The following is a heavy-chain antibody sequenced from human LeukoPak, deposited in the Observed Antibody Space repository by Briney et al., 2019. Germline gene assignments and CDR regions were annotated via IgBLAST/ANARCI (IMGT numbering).Heavy chain of an antibody. J-gene: IGHJ4*02. Sequence: GESLKISCKGSGYSFTSYWIGWVRQMPGKGLEWMGIIYPGYSYTRYSTSFQGQVAISADKSIKTPYLQWSSQKASDTPMYYCASSCAVTTHYFDFWRQGTLVTVSS. D-gene: IGHD4-17*01. V-gene: IGHV5-51*01. CDR3: ASSCAVTTHYFDF. CDR2: IYPGYSYT. CDR1: GYSFTSYW.